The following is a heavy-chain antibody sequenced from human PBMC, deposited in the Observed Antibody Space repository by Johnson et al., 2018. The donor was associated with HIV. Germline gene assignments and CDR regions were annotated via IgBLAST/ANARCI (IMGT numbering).Heavy chain of an antibody. CDR1: GFTFSSYG. Sequence: QVQLVESGGGVVQPGRSLRLSCAASGFTFSSYGMHWVRQAPGKGLEWVAVISYDGSNKYYADSVKGRFTISRDNSKNTLYLQMNSLRAEDTAVYYCAKSPGRYDSSGPHAFDIWVQGTMVTVSS. CDR3: AKSPGRYDSSGPHAFDI. D-gene: IGHD3-22*01. V-gene: IGHV3-30*18. J-gene: IGHJ3*02. CDR2: ISYDGSNK.